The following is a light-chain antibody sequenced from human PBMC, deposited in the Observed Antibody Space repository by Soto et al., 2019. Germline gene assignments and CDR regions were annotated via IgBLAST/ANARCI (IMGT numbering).Light chain of an antibody. J-gene: IGKJ1*01. CDR3: QKYNSAPWT. Sequence: DIQMTQSPSSLSASVGDRVTITCRASQGISNYLAWYQQKPGKVPKLLIYAASTLPSGVPARFSGSGSGTDFTLTISRLQPEDVATYCWQKYNSAPWTFGQGTKVEIK. CDR1: QGISNY. V-gene: IGKV1-27*01. CDR2: AAS.